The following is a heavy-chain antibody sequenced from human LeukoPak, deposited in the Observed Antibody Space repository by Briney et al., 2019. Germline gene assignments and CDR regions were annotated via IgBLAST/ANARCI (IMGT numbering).Heavy chain of an antibody. D-gene: IGHD2-2*02. CDR2: INPSSGGT. CDR3: ARGWDIVVVPAAIPGNDFDY. V-gene: IGHV1-2*02. Sequence: GASVKVSCKASGYTFTGYYMHWVRQAPGQGLEWMGWINPSSGGTNYAQKFQGRVTMTRDTSISTAYMELSRLRSDDTAVYYCARGWDIVVVPAAIPGNDFDYWGQGTLVTVSS. J-gene: IGHJ4*02. CDR1: GYTFTGYY.